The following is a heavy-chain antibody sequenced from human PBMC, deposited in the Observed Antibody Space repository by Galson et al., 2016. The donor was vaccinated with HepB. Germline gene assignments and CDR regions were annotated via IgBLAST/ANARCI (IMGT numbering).Heavy chain of an antibody. CDR1: GFTFSRYE. Sequence: SLRLSCAASGFTFSRYEMNWVRQAPGKGLEWVSYISSSGTTIYYADSVKGRFTISRDNAKNSLYLQMNSLRAEDTAVYYCAREPVRLDDLLTAPPKNPHYWGQGTLVTVSS. V-gene: IGHV3-48*03. CDR3: AREPVRLDDLLTAPPKNPHY. CDR2: ISSSGTTI. J-gene: IGHJ4*02. D-gene: IGHD3-9*01.